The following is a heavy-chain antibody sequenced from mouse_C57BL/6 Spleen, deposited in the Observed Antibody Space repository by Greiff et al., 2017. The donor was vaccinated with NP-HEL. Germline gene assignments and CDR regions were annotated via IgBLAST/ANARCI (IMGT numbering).Heavy chain of an antibody. V-gene: IGHV1-26*01. Sequence: VQLKQSGPELVKPGASVKISCKASGYTFTDYYMNWVKQSHGKSLEWIGDINPNNGGTSYNQKFKGKATLTVDKSSSTAYMELRSLTSEDSAVSYCARSITTVVALDYWGQGTTLTVSS. CDR2: INPNNGGT. J-gene: IGHJ2*01. CDR3: ARSITTVVALDY. D-gene: IGHD1-1*01. CDR1: GYTFTDYY.